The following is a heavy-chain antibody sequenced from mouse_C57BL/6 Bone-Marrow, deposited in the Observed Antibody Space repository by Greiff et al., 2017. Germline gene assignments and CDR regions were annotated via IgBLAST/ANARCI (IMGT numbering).Heavy chain of an antibody. CDR2: IYPGNSDT. V-gene: IGHV1-5*01. Sequence: EVQLQQSGTVLARPGASVKMSCKTSGYTFTSYWMHWVKQRPGQGLEWIGAIYPGNSDTSYNQKFKGKAKLTAVTSASTAYMELSSLTNEDSAVYYCTRGGKTWDATTHAMDYWGQGTSVTVSS. CDR3: TRGGKTWDATTHAMDY. J-gene: IGHJ4*01. D-gene: IGHD1-1*01. CDR1: GYTFTSYW.